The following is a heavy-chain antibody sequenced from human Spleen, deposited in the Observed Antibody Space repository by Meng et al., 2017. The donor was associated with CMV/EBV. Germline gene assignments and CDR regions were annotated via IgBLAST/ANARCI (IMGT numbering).Heavy chain of an antibody. CDR1: GFICDDYG. D-gene: IGHD6-6*01. CDR2: TNWNGGNT. CDR3: AREPWFSTSSGGDY. V-gene: IGHV3-20*03. J-gene: IGHJ4*02. Sequence: TGFICDDYGMSWVRQVPGKGLEWVSGTNWNGGNTGYAASVKGRFTIFRDNAKNSMYLQMKNLRVEDTALYYCAREPWFSTSSGGDYWGQGVLVTVSS.